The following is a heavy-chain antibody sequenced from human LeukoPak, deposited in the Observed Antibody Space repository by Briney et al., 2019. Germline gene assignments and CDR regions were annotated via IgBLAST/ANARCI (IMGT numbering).Heavy chain of an antibody. J-gene: IGHJ6*03. CDR1: DDSITMYY. CDR3: ARGRVSSSTWYSTYYYYFYMDV. V-gene: IGHV4-59*01. CDR2: VDHTGST. D-gene: IGHD1-1*01. Sequence: SETLSPTCSVSDDSITMYYWTWIRQPPGKGLEWIGYVDHTGSTNFNPSLNGRVSISRDTTKNLFSLRLRSVTAADTAVYFCARGRVSSSTWYSTYYYYFYMDVWGKGTTVTVSS.